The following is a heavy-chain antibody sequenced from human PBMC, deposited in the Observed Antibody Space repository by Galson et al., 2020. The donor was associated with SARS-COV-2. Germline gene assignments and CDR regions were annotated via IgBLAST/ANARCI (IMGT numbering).Heavy chain of an antibody. V-gene: IGHV5-10-1*01. Sequence: HGESLKTSCKGSGYSFTSYYITWVRQMPGKGLEWMGRLDPSDTYTNYSPSFQGHVTISVDKSITTAYLQWSSLKASDTAIYYCAARASLTDPDAFEIGGQGTMVIVGS. CDR1: GYSFTSYY. J-gene: IGHJ3*02. CDR2: LDPSDTYT. D-gene: IGHD3-9*01. CDR3: AARASLTDPDAFEI.